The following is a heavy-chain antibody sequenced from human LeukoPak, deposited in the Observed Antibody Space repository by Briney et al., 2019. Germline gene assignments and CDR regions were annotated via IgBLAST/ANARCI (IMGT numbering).Heavy chain of an antibody. D-gene: IGHD3-22*01. CDR2: ISWNSGNI. V-gene: IGHV3-9*01. J-gene: IGHJ4*02. CDR1: GFTFDDYA. Sequence: GGSLRLSCAASGFTFDDYATHWVRQAPGKGLEWVSGISWNSGNIGYGDSVKGRFIISRDNSKNTLYLQMNSLRAEDTAVYYCAREREYYYDSSGFDYWGQGTLVTVSS. CDR3: AREREYYYDSSGFDY.